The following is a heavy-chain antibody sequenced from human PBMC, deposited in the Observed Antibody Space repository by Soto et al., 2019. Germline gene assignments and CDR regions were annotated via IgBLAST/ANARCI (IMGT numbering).Heavy chain of an antibody. CDR2: IHYSGST. V-gene: IGHV4-39*01. J-gene: IGHJ5*02. CDR1: GGSISSSRYY. D-gene: IGHD2-2*01. Sequence: PSETLSLTCTVSGGSISSSRYYWGWIPQPPGKGLEWIGSIHYSGSTYYNPSLKSRVTISVDTSKNQFSLKLSSVTAADTAVYYCARLSVDPYQLLPNWFDPWGQGTLVTVS. CDR3: ARLSVDPYQLLPNWFDP.